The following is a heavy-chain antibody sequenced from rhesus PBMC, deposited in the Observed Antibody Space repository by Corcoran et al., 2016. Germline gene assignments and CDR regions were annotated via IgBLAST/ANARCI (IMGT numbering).Heavy chain of an antibody. CDR2: ISGSSWKN. CDR1: GGSFSGYY. D-gene: IGHD1-20*01. V-gene: IGHV4S11*01. Sequence: QVQLQESGPGLVKPSETLSLTCAVSGGSFSGYYWGWIRQPPGKGLEWIGYISGSSWKNDYNPSLKSRVTLSVDTSKNQLSLKLSSVTAADTAVYYCASPGTTPSSLDVWGRGVLVTVSS. CDR3: ASPGTTPSSLDV. J-gene: IGHJ5-2*02.